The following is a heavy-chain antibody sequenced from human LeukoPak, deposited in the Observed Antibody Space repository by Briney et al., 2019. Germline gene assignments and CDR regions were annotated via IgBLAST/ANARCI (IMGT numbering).Heavy chain of an antibody. V-gene: IGHV3-23*01. CDR2: ISGSGGST. D-gene: IGHD5-18*01. CDR3: AKGRVYSYGLFDY. CDR1: GFTFSSYA. J-gene: IGHJ4*02. Sequence: PGGSLRLPCAASGFTFSSYAMSWVRQAPGKGLEWVSAISGSGGSTYYADSVKGRFTISRDNSKNTLYLQMNSLRAEDTAVYYCAKGRVYSYGLFDYWGQGTLVTVSS.